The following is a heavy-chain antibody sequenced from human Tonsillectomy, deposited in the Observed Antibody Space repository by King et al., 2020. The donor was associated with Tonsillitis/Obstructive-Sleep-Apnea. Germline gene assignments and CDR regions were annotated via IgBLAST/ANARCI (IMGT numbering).Heavy chain of an antibody. CDR1: GGSISSYY. CDR3: ARRAAARSPKHAFAI. J-gene: IGHJ3*02. V-gene: IGHV4-59*08. CDR2: IYYSGST. Sequence: QLQESGPGLVKPSETLSLTCTVSGGSISSYYWSWIRQPPGKGLEWIGYIYYSGSTNYNPSLKSRVTISVDTSKNQFSLKLSSVTAADTAVYYCARRAAARSPKHAFAIWGQGTMVTVSS. D-gene: IGHD6-6*01.